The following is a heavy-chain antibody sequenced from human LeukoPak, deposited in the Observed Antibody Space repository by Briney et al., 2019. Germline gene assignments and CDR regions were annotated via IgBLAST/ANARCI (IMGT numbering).Heavy chain of an antibody. V-gene: IGHV1-2*02. D-gene: IGHD4-17*01. Sequence: GASVKVSCKASGYTFTGYYMHWVRQAPGQGLELMGWINPNSGGTNYAQKFQGRVTMTRDTSISTSYMELSRLRSDDTAVYYCARDASPVTPNWFDPWGQGTLVTVSS. J-gene: IGHJ5*02. CDR2: INPNSGGT. CDR3: ARDASPVTPNWFDP. CDR1: GYTFTGYY.